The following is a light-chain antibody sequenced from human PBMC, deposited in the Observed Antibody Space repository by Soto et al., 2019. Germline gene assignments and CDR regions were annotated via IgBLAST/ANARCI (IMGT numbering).Light chain of an antibody. CDR2: GAS. CDR1: QSVSSY. V-gene: IGKV3-20*01. J-gene: IGKJ5*01. Sequence: EIVLTQSPATLSLSPGEGATVSCRASQSVSSYLAWYQQKPGQAPRLLIFGASSRATGIPDRFSGSGSGTDFTLTISRLEPEDFAVYYCQQYGSSITFGQGTRLEIK. CDR3: QQYGSSIT.